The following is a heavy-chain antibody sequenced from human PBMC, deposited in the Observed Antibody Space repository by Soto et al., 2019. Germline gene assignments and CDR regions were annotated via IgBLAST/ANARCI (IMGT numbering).Heavy chain of an antibody. CDR3: ARLEGLATISYYFDF. V-gene: IGHV4-39*01. CDR2: IYYRGNV. J-gene: IGHJ4*02. Sequence: SETLSLTCSVSDDSINRDKYYWGWLRQPPGKGLEWIGSIYYRGNVYYSPSLQTRVTISLDKSKSQFSLKLNSVTAADSAVYFCARLEGLATISYYFDFWGPGALVTVSS. CDR1: DDSINRDKYY. D-gene: IGHD3-9*01.